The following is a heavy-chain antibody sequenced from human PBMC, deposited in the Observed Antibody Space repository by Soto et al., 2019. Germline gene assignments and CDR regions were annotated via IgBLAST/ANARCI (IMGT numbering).Heavy chain of an antibody. CDR2: IYYSGST. Sequence: SETLSLTCTVSGGSISSYYWSWIRQPPGKGLEWIGYIYYSGSTNYNPSLKSRVTISVDTSKNQFSLKLSSVTAADTAVYYCARHARKLDGYSYLTLIDYWGQGTLVTVSS. CDR1: GGSISSYY. V-gene: IGHV4-59*08. CDR3: ARHARKLDGYSYLTLIDY. J-gene: IGHJ4*02. D-gene: IGHD5-18*01.